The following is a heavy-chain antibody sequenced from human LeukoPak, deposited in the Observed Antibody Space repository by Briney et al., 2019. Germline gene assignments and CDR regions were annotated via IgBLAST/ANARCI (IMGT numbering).Heavy chain of an antibody. V-gene: IGHV3-21*04. Sequence: PGGSLRLSCAASGFTFSSYSMNWVRQAPGKGLEWVASISRSSSYIYYADSVKGRFTISRDNAKNSLYLQMNSLRAEDTAVYYCARGRRKVRGVGYYYMDVWGKGTTVTISS. CDR2: ISRSSSYI. CDR3: ARGRRKVRGVGYYYMDV. J-gene: IGHJ6*03. CDR1: GFTFSSYS. D-gene: IGHD3-10*01.